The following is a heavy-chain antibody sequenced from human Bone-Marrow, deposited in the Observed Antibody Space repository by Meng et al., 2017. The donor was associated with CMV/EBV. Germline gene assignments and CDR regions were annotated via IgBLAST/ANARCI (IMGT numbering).Heavy chain of an antibody. CDR1: GYTFTAYY. J-gene: IGHJ6*02. Sequence: ASVKVSCKASGYTFTAYYMHWLRQAPGQGLEWMGWINPNSGGTNYAQKFQGRVTMTRDTSISTAYMELRSLRSDDTAVYYCASSSSYYYYYGMDVWGQGTTVTVSS. V-gene: IGHV1-2*02. CDR3: ASSSSYYYYYGMDV. D-gene: IGHD6-13*01. CDR2: INPNSGGT.